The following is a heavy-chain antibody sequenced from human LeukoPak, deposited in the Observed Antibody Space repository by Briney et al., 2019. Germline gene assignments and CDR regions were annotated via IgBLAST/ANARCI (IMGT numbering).Heavy chain of an antibody. CDR1: GFTFSSYA. CDR2: ISGSGGST. CDR3: AKDGMYSSSSSYYFDY. J-gene: IGHJ4*02. D-gene: IGHD6-6*01. V-gene: IGHV3-23*01. Sequence: GGSLRLSCAASGFTFSSYAMSWVRQAPGKGLEWVSAISGSGGSTYYADSVKGRFTISRDYSKNTLYLQMNSLRAEDTALYYCAKDGMYSSSSSYYFDYWGPGTLVTVSS.